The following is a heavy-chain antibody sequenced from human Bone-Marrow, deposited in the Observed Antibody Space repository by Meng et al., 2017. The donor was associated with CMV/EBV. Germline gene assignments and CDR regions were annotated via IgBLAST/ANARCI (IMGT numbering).Heavy chain of an antibody. Sequence: SETLSLTCTVSGGSISSSSYYWGWIRQPPGKGLEWIGSIYYSGSTYYNPSLKSRVTISVDTSKNQFSLKLSSVTAADTAVYYCARGELRYCSSTSCHCPLDYWGQGTRVTGSS. V-gene: IGHV4-39*07. CDR1: GGSISSSSYY. J-gene: IGHJ4*02. CDR3: ARGELRYCSSTSCHCPLDY. D-gene: IGHD2-2*01. CDR2: IYYSGST.